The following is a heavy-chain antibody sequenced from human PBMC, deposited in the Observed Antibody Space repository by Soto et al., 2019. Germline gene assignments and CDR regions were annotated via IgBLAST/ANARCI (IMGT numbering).Heavy chain of an antibody. CDR2: IIPIFGTA. J-gene: IGHJ5*02. Sequence: QVQLVQSGAEVKKPGSSVKVSCKASGGTFSSYAISWVRQAPGQGLEWMGGIIPIFGTANYAEKFQGRVMITADKSTITAYMELSSLRSEDTAVYYCARGCVLRYLTTARWDWFDPWGQGTLVTVSS. D-gene: IGHD3-9*01. V-gene: IGHV1-69*06. CDR1: GGTFSSYA. CDR3: ARGCVLRYLTTARWDWFDP.